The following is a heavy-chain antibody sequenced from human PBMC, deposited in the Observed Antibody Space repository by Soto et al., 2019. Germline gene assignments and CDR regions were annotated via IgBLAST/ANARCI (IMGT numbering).Heavy chain of an antibody. Sequence: GGSLRLSCAASGFTFSSYWMSWVRQAPGKGLEWVANIKQEGSEKYYVDSVKGRFTISRDNAKNSLYLQMNSLRAEDTAVYSCASVSKYELLYRTPYYIYGMDVWGQGTMVTVSS. V-gene: IGHV3-7*01. J-gene: IGHJ6*02. CDR1: GFTFSSYW. CDR3: ASVSKYELLYRTPYYIYGMDV. CDR2: IKQEGSEK. D-gene: IGHD2-2*02.